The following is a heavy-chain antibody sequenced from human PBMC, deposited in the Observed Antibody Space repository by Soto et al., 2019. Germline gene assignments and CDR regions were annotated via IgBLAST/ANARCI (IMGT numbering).Heavy chain of an antibody. CDR2: IKQDGTET. Sequence: EVQLVESGGGLVQPGGSLRLSCAASVFPFSSYWMSWVRQAPGKGLEWVATIKQDGTETYYLDSVKGRFTISRDNAKTSLYLQMNSLRAEDTAVYYCASYSYVSGSRSFDYWGQGTLVTVSS. J-gene: IGHJ4*02. CDR3: ASYSYVSGSRSFDY. V-gene: IGHV3-7*05. D-gene: IGHD3-10*01. CDR1: VFPFSSYW.